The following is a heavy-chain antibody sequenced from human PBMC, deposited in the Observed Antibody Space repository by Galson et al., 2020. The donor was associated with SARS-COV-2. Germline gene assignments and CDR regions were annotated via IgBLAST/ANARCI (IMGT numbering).Heavy chain of an antibody. D-gene: IGHD3-10*01. Sequence: SETLSLTCAVYAASFTGYYSSCIRQPPGNGLEWVGAIHPSVSTTYHPSLKSRVPIPVDTTKNQSSLKLSSVTAADTAVYYGARGGPTGGRMVRYQRGDDWFDPWGQGTLVTVSS. CDR1: AASFTGYY. CDR3: ARGGPTGGRMVRYQRGDDWFDP. V-gene: IGHV4-34*01. CDR2: IHPSVST. J-gene: IGHJ5*02.